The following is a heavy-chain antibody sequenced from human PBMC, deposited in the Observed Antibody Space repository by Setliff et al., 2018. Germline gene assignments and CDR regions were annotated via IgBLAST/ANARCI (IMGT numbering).Heavy chain of an antibody. CDR2: INHRGST. CDR1: GGTFSDYH. J-gene: IGHJ4*02. D-gene: IGHD6-6*01. V-gene: IGHV4-34*01. CDR3: ARGRNIAARLLDS. Sequence: PSETLSLTCAAYGGTFSDYHWTWIRQSPEKGMEWIGEINHRGSTNDNPSLKSRVTISIDPSKDQFSLKLISMTAADTAVYYCARGRNIAARLLDSWGQGTLVTVSS.